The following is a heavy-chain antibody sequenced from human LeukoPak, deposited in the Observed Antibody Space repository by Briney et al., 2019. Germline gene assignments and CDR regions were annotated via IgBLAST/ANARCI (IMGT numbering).Heavy chain of an antibody. V-gene: IGHV3-33*06. CDR2: IWSDGSRK. J-gene: IGHJ5*01. Sequence: RSLRLSCAASGFTFTNFAMHWVRQAPGKGLVWVAVIWSDGSRKEYIDSVKDRFTVSRDNSKNTLYLQMNSLRAEDTALYFCAKDLGVLRSGERHPDNWFDSWGQGTLVTVSS. D-gene: IGHD1-1*01. CDR1: GFTFTNFA. CDR3: AKDLGVLRSGERHPDNWFDS.